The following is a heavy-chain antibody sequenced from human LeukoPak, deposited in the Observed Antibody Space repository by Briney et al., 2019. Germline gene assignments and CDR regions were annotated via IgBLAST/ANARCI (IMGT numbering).Heavy chain of an antibody. CDR3: ARSRVTTDYDIWETYYFDY. Sequence: SETLSLTCNVSGGSMSNIYYWGWIRPPPGKGLEWIGYIYYSGSTNYNPSLKSRVTISVDTSKNQFSLKLSSVTAADTAVYYCARSRVTTDYDIWETYYFDYWGQGTLVTVSS. CDR1: GGSMSNIYY. V-gene: IGHV4-59*08. CDR2: IYYSGST. J-gene: IGHJ4*02. D-gene: IGHD3-9*01.